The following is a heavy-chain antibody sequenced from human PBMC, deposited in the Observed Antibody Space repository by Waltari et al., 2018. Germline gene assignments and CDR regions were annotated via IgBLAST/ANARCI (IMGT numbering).Heavy chain of an antibody. CDR1: GCSINHYY. V-gene: IGHV4-59*13. CDR3: ARGRLRDFDVDYQFYYAMDV. D-gene: IGHD3-9*01. CDR2: IYYSGNT. Sequence: QVQLQESGPGLVKPSTTLSLTCTVSGCSINHYYWSWIRQPPGKGLEWIGFIYYSGNTNYSPSLRSRVTISIDTSKSQFSLKLTSVTAADTAVYYCARGRLRDFDVDYQFYYAMDVWGQGTTVAVSS. J-gene: IGHJ6*02.